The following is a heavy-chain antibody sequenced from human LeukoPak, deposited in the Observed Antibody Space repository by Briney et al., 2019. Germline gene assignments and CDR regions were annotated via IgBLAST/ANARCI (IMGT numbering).Heavy chain of an antibody. V-gene: IGHV1-18*01. D-gene: IGHD6-13*01. CDR1: GYTFTSYG. CDR2: ISAYNGNT. Sequence: ASVKVSCKASGYTFTSYGISWVRQAPGQGLEWMGWISAYNGNTNYAQKLQGRVTMTTDTSTSTAYMELRSLRSDDTAVYYCARIIAAAGNHWFDPWGQGTLVTVSS. CDR3: ARIIAAAGNHWFDP. J-gene: IGHJ5*02.